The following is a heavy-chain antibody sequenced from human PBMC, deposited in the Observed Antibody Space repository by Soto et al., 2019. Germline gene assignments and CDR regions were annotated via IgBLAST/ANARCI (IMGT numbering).Heavy chain of an antibody. D-gene: IGHD3-3*01. J-gene: IGHJ4*02. CDR2: IIPIFGTA. CDR1: GGTFSSYA. Sequence: GASVKVSCKASGGTFSSYAISWVRQAPGQGLEWMGGIIPIFGTANYAQKFQGRVTITADESTSTAYMELSSLRSEDTAVYYCAGAYYDFWSGYSQNYFDYWGQGTLVTVSS. V-gene: IGHV1-69*13. CDR3: AGAYYDFWSGYSQNYFDY.